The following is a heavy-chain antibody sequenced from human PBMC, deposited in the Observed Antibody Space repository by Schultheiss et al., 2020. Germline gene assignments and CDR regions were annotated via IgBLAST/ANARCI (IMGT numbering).Heavy chain of an antibody. V-gene: IGHV4-34*01. CDR1: GESFSGYY. CDR2: INHSGST. Sequence: SATLSLTCAVYGESFSGYYWNWIRQPPGKGLEWIGEINHSGSTNYNPSLKSRVTISVDTSKNQFSLKLSSVTAADTAVYYCAAQADSGDFGSAYWGQGTLVTVSS. D-gene: IGHD4-17*01. J-gene: IGHJ4*02. CDR3: AAQADSGDFGSAY.